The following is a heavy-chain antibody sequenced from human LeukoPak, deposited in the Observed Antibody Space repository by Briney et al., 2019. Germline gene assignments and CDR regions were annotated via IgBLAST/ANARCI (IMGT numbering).Heavy chain of an antibody. Sequence: ASVKVSCKTSGYTFNQYNICWVRQAPGQGLAWMGWISTYNDNADYTQKLQGRLTMTTDTSTNTVHMELRGLRADDTAVYYCARVGYGNAFDIWSQGTMVTVSS. V-gene: IGHV1-18*01. CDR1: GYTFNQYN. J-gene: IGHJ3*02. CDR3: ARVGYGNAFDI. CDR2: ISTYNDNA. D-gene: IGHD5-12*01.